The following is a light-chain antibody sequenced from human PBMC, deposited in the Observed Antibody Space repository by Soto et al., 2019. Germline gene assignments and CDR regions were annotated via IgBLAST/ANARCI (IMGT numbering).Light chain of an antibody. CDR1: QGMANI. CDR2: AAA. V-gene: IGKV1-9*01. Sequence: IQLTQSPSSLSASVGDRVTISCRASQGMANILAWYQPKQGKAPKLLIYAAATLQSGVPSRSSGSGSGTDCTLTLSSLQPEYFANYYCQQRNSVPSHFGPGNKGDIK. CDR3: QQRNSVPSH. J-gene: IGKJ3*01.